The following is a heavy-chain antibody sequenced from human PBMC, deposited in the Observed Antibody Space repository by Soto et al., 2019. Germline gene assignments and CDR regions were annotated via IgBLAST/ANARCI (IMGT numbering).Heavy chain of an antibody. J-gene: IGHJ6*02. CDR1: GGSISSYY. V-gene: IGHV4-4*07. D-gene: IGHD6-6*01. CDR2: IYTSGST. Sequence: PSETLSLTCTVSGGSISSYYWSWIRQPAGKGLEWIGRIYTSGSTNYNPSLKSRVTMSVDTSKNQFSLKLSSVTAADTAVYYCAKDLWLSSSAFVYYYGMDVWGQGTTVTVSS. CDR3: AKDLWLSSSAFVYYYGMDV.